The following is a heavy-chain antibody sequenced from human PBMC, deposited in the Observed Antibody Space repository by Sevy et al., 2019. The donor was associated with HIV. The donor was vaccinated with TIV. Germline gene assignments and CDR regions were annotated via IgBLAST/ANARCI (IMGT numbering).Heavy chain of an antibody. CDR1: GGSISSYD. D-gene: IGHD3-22*01. J-gene: IGHJ4*02. CDR2: IYTSGST. CDR3: ARDWGDYDSSGYGTFFDY. V-gene: IGHV4-4*07. Sequence: SETLSLTCTVSGGSISSYDWSWIRQPAGKGLEWIGRIYTSGSTNYNPPLKSRVTMSVDTSKNQFSLKLSSVTAADTAVYYCARDWGDYDSSGYGTFFDYWGQGTLVTVSS.